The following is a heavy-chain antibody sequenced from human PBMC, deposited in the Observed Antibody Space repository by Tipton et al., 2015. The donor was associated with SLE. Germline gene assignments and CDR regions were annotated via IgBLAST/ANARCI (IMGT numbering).Heavy chain of an antibody. V-gene: IGHV4-39*07. D-gene: IGHD3-3*01. CDR1: DGSIRSTNYY. CDR3: AGSPFYDFWRNS. J-gene: IGHJ5*02. Sequence: TLSLTCTVSDGSIRSTNYYWGWIRQPPGKGLEWIGSIFYTGSTYYNPSLKSRVSFSIDTSKHQFSLKLNSVTAADTAVYYCAGSPFYDFWRNSWGQGTLVSVSS. CDR2: IFYTGST.